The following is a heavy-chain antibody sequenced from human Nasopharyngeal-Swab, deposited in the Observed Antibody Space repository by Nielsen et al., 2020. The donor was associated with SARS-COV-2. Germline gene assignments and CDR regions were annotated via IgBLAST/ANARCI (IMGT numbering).Heavy chain of an antibody. V-gene: IGHV3-7*01. J-gene: IGHJ4*02. CDR3: ARDSSGWYPDLDY. CDR1: GFTFSGYS. CDR2: IKQDGSKK. D-gene: IGHD6-19*01. Sequence: GGSLRLSCAASGFTFSGYSMSWVRQAPGKGLEWVANIKQDGSKKYYVDSVEGRFTISRDSAKNSLFLQMNSLRAEDTAVYYCARDSSGWYPDLDYWGQGTLVTVSS.